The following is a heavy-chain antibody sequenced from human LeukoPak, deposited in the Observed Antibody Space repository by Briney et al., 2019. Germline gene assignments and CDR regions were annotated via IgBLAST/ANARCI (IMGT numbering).Heavy chain of an antibody. CDR1: GASISSSDSY. CDR2: IYRRGST. V-gene: IGHV4-39*01. D-gene: IGHD2-8*01. J-gene: IGHJ6*02. CDR3: ARHVQDLCIKV. Sequence: SETLSLTCTVSGASISSSDSYWSWIRQPPGKGLEWIGSIYRRGSTSYNPSLKSRVTVSEDMSKNHFSLRLSSVTAADTAVYYCARHVQDLCIKVWGQGTTVHVS.